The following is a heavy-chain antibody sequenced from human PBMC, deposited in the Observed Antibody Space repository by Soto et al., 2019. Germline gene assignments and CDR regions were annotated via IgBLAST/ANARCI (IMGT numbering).Heavy chain of an antibody. CDR1: GFTFSSYS. V-gene: IGHV3-48*01. CDR3: ARSMTTVTTDAFDI. Sequence: GGSLRLSCAASGFTFSSYSMNWVRQAPGKGLEWVSYISSSSSTIYYADSVKGRFTISRDNAKNSLYLQMNSLRAEDTAVYYCARSMTTVTTDAFDIWGQGTMVTVSS. J-gene: IGHJ3*02. D-gene: IGHD4-17*01. CDR2: ISSSSSTI.